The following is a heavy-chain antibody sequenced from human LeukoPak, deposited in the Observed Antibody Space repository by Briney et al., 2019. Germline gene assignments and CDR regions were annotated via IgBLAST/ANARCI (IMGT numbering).Heavy chain of an antibody. J-gene: IGHJ4*02. V-gene: IGHV1-2*02. CDR2: INPNSGGT. CDR3: ARDLSGVTTEGFDY. Sequence: ASVKVSCKASGYSFTDKYMHWVRQAPGQGLEWMGWINPNSGGTNYAQKFQGRVTMTTDTSMSTAYMELSRLRSDDTAVYYCARDLSGVTTEGFDYWGQGTLVTVSS. CDR1: GYSFTDKY. D-gene: IGHD4-17*01.